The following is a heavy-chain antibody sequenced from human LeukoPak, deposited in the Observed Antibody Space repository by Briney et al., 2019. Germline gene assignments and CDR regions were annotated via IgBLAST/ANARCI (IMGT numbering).Heavy chain of an antibody. Sequence: GGSLRLSCAASGFTFSSYEMNWVRQAPGKGXXXXXXXSSSGSTIYYADSVKGRFTTSRDNAKNSLYLQMNSLRAEDTAVYYCATDYGDYSQDPRDAFDIWGQGTMVTVSS. J-gene: IGHJ3*02. CDR2: XSSSGSTI. V-gene: IGHV3-48*03. CDR1: GFTFSSYE. D-gene: IGHD4-17*01. CDR3: ATDYGDYSQDPRDAFDI.